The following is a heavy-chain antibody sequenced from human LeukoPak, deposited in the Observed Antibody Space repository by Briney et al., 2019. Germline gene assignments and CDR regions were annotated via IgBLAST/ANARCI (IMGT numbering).Heavy chain of an antibody. CDR3: TRDYDIL. D-gene: IGHD3-9*01. CDR1: GFTFNTYW. J-gene: IGHJ4*02. V-gene: IGHV3-74*01. Sequence: GGSLRLSCAASGFTFNTYWMHWVRQAPGKGLVWVSRIDSDGSSTSYADSVKGRFTISRDDAKNTLYLQMNSLRAGDTAVYYCTRDYDILWGQGTLVTVSS. CDR2: IDSDGSST.